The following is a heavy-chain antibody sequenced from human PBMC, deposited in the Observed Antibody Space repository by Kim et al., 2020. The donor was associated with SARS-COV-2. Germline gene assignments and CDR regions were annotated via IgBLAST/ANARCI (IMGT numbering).Heavy chain of an antibody. Sequence: DGSEKYYVDSGKGRFTTSRDNAKNSLYLQMNGLRAEDTAVYYCARDEVDVWGQGTTVTVSS. V-gene: IGHV3-7*04. CDR2: DGSEK. J-gene: IGHJ6*02. CDR3: ARDEVDV.